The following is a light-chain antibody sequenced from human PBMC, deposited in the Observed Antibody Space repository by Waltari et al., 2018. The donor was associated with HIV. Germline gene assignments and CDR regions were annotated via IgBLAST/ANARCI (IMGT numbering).Light chain of an antibody. J-gene: IGKJ4*01. V-gene: IGKV1-39*01. CDR1: QSISNY. CDR3: QQSYSFT. Sequence: DIQMTQSPSSLSASVGDRVTITCRASQSISNYLTWYQQKVGKAPKLLIYGASTLQSGVPPRFSGSGSGTDFTLTISSLQPEDFATYYCQQSYSFTFGGGTKV. CDR2: GAS.